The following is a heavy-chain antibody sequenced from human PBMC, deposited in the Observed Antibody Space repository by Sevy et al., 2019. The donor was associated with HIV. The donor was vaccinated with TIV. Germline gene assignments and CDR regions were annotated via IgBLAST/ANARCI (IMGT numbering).Heavy chain of an antibody. CDR2: IKQDGSEK. Sequence: GGSLRLSCAASGFTFRRYWMSWVRQAPGKGLEWVANIKQDGSEKYYVDSVKGRFTIPRDNAKNSLYLQMNSLRAEDTAVYYCANLRDDSSGFRFDYWGQGTLVTVSS. CDR3: ANLRDDSSGFRFDY. V-gene: IGHV3-7*01. CDR1: GFTFRRYW. D-gene: IGHD3-22*01. J-gene: IGHJ4*02.